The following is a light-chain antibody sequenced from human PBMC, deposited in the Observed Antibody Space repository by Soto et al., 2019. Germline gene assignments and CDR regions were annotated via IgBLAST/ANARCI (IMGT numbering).Light chain of an antibody. CDR3: QQYNNWPPLFT. V-gene: IGKV3D-15*01. Sequence: EIVMTQSPATLSVSPGERATLSCRAGQSVSSNLAWYQQKPGQAPRLLIYGISIRATGIPARFSGSGSGTEFTLTISSLQSEDFAVYYCQQYNNWPPLFTFGPGTKVDI. CDR2: GIS. CDR1: QSVSSN. J-gene: IGKJ3*01.